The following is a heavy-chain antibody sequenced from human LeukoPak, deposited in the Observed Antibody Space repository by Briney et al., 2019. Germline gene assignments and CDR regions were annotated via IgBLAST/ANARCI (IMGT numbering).Heavy chain of an antibody. Sequence: SETLSLTCAVYGGSFSGYYWSWLRQPPGKGLEWIGEINHSGSTNYNPSLKSRVTILVDTSKNQFSLKLSSVTAADTAVYYCARSFLGGWYYFDYWGQGTLVTVSS. CDR1: GGSFSGYY. J-gene: IGHJ4*02. CDR2: INHSGST. CDR3: ARSFLGGWYYFDY. D-gene: IGHD6-19*01. V-gene: IGHV4-34*01.